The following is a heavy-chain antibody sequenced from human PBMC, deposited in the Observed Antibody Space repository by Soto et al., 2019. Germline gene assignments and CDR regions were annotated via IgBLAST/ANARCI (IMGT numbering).Heavy chain of an antibody. CDR3: ATTYSSSYYYYGMDV. V-gene: IGHV4-59*01. D-gene: IGHD6-6*01. CDR1: GGSISSYY. J-gene: IGHJ6*02. Sequence: SETLSLTCTVSGGSISSYYWSWIRQPPGKGLEWIGYIYYSGSTNYNPSLKSRVTISVDTSKNQFSLKLSSVTAADTAVYYCATTYSSSYYYYGMDVWGQGTTVTVSS. CDR2: IYYSGST.